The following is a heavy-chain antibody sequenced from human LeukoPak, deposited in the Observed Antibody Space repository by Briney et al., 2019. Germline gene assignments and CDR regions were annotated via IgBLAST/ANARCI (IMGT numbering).Heavy chain of an antibody. CDR3: AREGYCSGGSCRDAFDI. V-gene: IGHV3-21*01. CDR2: ISSSSSYI. J-gene: IGHJ3*02. CDR1: GFTFSSYS. D-gene: IGHD2-15*01. Sequence: GGSLRLSCAASGFTFSSYSMNWVRQAPGRGLEWVSSISSSSSYIYYADSVKGRFTISRDNAKNSLYLQMNSLRAEDTAVYYCAREGYCSGGSCRDAFDIWGQGTMVTVSS.